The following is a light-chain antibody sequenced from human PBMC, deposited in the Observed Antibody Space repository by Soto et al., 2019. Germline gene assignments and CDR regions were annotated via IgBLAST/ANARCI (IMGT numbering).Light chain of an antibody. CDR3: QQYSSYAPYT. CDR1: QSISSW. J-gene: IGKJ2*01. CDR2: MAS. Sequence: DIQMTQSPSTLSASVGDRVTITCRASQSISSWLAWYQQKPGEAPNLLINMASSFQSGVPSRFSGSGSGTEFTLTITSLQPDDFAIYFCQQYSSYAPYTFGQGTKVEI. V-gene: IGKV1-5*03.